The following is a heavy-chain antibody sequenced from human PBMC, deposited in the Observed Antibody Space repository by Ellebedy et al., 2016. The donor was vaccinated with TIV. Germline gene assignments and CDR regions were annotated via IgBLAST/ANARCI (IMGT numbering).Heavy chain of an antibody. Sequence: ASVKVSXXASGYTFTSYGFSWVRQAPGQGLEWMGWINPNSGGTNYAQKFQGRVTMTRDTSISTAYMELSRLRSDDTAVYYCASGSSHDYWGQGTLVTVSS. D-gene: IGHD2-2*03. V-gene: IGHV1-2*02. CDR3: ASGSSHDY. CDR1: GYTFTSYG. J-gene: IGHJ4*02. CDR2: INPNSGGT.